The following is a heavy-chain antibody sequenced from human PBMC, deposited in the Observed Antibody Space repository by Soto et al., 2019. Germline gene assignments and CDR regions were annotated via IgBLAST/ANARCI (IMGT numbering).Heavy chain of an antibody. CDR1: GFTFSSYA. Sequence: GGSLRLSCAASGFTFSSYAMNWVRQAPGKGLEWVSGISGSGGSTYYADSVKGRFTISRDNAKNSLFLQMNSLRADDTAVYYCARDIDNRDYYYGLDVWGQGTTVTV. V-gene: IGHV3-23*01. D-gene: IGHD1-20*01. CDR3: ARDIDNRDYYYGLDV. J-gene: IGHJ6*02. CDR2: ISGSGGST.